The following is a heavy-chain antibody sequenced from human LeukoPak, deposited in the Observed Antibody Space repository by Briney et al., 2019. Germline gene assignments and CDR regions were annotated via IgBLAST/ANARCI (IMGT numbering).Heavy chain of an antibody. CDR1: GFTFDDYG. CDR3: ARGSGSDDAFDL. CDR2: INWNGGST. J-gene: IGHJ4*02. V-gene: IGHV3-20*04. D-gene: IGHD1-26*01. Sequence: GGSLRLSCAASGFTFDDYGMSWVRQAPGKGLEWISGINWNGGSTGYADSVKGRFTISRDNVKNSLYLQMNSLRAEDTALYYCARGSGSDDAFDLWGQGTLVTVSS.